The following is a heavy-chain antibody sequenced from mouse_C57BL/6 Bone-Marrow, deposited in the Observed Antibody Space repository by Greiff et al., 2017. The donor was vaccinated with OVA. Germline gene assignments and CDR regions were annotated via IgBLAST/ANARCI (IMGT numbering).Heavy chain of an antibody. Sequence: EVQRVGPGGGLVQPGGSLKLSCAASGFTFSDYGMAWVRQAPRKGPEWVAFISNLAYSIYYADTVTGRFTIARENAKNTLYLEMSSLRAEDTAMYYCARHEGGFAYWGQGTLVNVSA. V-gene: IGHV5-15*01. J-gene: IGHJ3*01. CDR2: ISNLAYSI. CDR1: GFTFSDYG. CDR3: ARHEGGFAY.